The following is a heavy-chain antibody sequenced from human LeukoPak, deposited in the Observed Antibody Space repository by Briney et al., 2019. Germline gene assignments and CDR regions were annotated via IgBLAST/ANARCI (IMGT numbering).Heavy chain of an antibody. CDR2: IYYSGST. J-gene: IGHJ3*02. CDR3: AGGRFLEWLSVPLDAFDI. CDR1: GGSISSSSYY. Sequence: SETLSLTCTVSGGSISSSSYYWGWIRQPPGKGLEWIGSIYYSGSTYYNPSLKSRVTISVDTSKNQFSLKLSSVTAADTAVYYCAGGRFLEWLSVPLDAFDIWGQGTMVTVSS. D-gene: IGHD3-3*01. V-gene: IGHV4-39*07.